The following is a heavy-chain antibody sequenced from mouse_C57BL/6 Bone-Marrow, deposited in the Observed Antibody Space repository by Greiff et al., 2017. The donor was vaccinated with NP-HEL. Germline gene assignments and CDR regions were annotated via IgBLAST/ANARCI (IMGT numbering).Heavy chain of an antibody. D-gene: IGHD1-1*01. V-gene: IGHV1-66*01. Sequence: QVQLQQSGPELVKPGASVKISCKASGYSFTSYYIHWVKQRPGQGLEWIGWIYPGSGNTKYNGKFKGKATMTADKSSSTAYMQLSSLTSEDSAVYFCARGYYGSSSWFAYWGQGTLVTVSA. CDR3: ARGYYGSSSWFAY. CDR1: GYSFTSYY. CDR2: IYPGSGNT. J-gene: IGHJ3*01.